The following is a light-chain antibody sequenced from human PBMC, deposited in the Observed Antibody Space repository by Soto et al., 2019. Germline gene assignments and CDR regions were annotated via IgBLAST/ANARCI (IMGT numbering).Light chain of an antibody. Sequence: EIVMTQSPATLSVSPGERATLSCRASQNINNNLAWYQQRPGQAPRLLIYGASTRATGIPARFSGSGSGTEFALTISSLQSEDFAVYHCQQYNNWPPWTFGQGTKVEIK. CDR3: QQYNNWPPWT. CDR2: GAS. J-gene: IGKJ1*01. CDR1: QNINNN. V-gene: IGKV3-15*01.